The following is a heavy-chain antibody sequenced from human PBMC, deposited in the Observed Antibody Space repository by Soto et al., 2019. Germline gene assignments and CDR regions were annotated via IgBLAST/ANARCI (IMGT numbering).Heavy chain of an antibody. J-gene: IGHJ6*03. Sequence: SETLSLTCTVSGGSISSYYWSWIRQPPGKGLEWIGYIYYSGSTNYNPSLKSRVTISVDTSKNQFSLKLSSVTAADTAVYYCARHERAEDDFWSGYLVHMDVWGKGTTVTVSS. CDR2: IYYSGST. D-gene: IGHD3-3*01. CDR1: GGSISSYY. V-gene: IGHV4-59*08. CDR3: ARHERAEDDFWSGYLVHMDV.